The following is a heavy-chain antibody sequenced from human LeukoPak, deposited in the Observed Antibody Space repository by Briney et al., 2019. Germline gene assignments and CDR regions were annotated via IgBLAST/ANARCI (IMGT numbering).Heavy chain of an antibody. CDR1: EFTFSAYA. CDR3: ARVRWFGVSDYYYYGMDA. CDR2: IKQDGSEK. D-gene: IGHD3-10*01. V-gene: IGHV3-7*01. Sequence: GGSLRLSCATSEFTFSAYAMNWVRQAPGKGLEWVANIKQDGSEKYYVDSVKGRFTISRDNAKNSLYLQMNSLRAEDTAVYYCARVRWFGVSDYYYYGMDAWGQGTTVTVSS. J-gene: IGHJ6*02.